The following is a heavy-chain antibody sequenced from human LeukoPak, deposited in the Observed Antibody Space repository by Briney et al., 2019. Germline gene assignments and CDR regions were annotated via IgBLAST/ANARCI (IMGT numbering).Heavy chain of an antibody. CDR1: GFTFSSYA. J-gene: IGHJ4*02. CDR3: AKDRVVRGVMGAGGY. D-gene: IGHD3-10*01. V-gene: IGHV3-23*01. CDR2: ISSGGGST. Sequence: GGSLRLSCAASGFTFSSYAMSWVRQAPGKGLEWVSTISSGGGSTYYADSVKGRFTISRDNSKNTLYLQMNSLRAEDTAVYYCAKDRVVRGVMGAGGYWGQGTLVTVSS.